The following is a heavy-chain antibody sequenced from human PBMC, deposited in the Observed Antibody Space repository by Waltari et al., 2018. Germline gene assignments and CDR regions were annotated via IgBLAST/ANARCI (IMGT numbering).Heavy chain of an antibody. V-gene: IGHV4-39*07. CDR3: ARDPVVGATSDTY. CDR1: GGSISSSSYY. J-gene: IGHJ4*02. Sequence: VQLVESGGGLVKPGGSLRLSCTVSGGSISSSSYYWGWIRQPPGKGLEWIGSIYYSGSTYYNPSLKSRVTISVDTSKNQFSLKLSSVTAADTAVYYCARDPVVGATSDTYWGQGTLVTVSS. CDR2: IYYSGST. D-gene: IGHD1-26*01.